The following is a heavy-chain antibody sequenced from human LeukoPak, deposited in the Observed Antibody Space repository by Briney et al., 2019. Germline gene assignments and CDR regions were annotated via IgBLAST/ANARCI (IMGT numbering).Heavy chain of an antibody. D-gene: IGHD2-2*02. CDR2: TYYSGSS. J-gene: IGHJ5*02. Sequence: KPSETLSLTCTVSGGSVSRGSYYWSWIRQPPGKGLEWIGYTYYSGSSNYNPSLKSRVTISLDTSKNQFSLNLKPVTAADTAVFYCASLYCSRTSCYMDPWGQGTLVIVSS. CDR3: ASLYCSRTSCYMDP. CDR1: GGSVSRGSYY. V-gene: IGHV4-61*01.